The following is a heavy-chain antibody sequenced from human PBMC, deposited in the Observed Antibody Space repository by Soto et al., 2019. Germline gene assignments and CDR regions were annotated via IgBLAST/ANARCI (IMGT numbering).Heavy chain of an antibody. V-gene: IGHV4-34*01. D-gene: IGHD3-10*01. CDR3: ARGRGRIFDY. J-gene: IGHJ4*02. CDR2: INHSGST. Sequence: QVQLQQWGAGLLKPSETLSLTCAVYGGSFSGYYWSWIRQPPGKGLEWIGEINHSGSTNYNPSLKSRVTISADTSKNQFSLELSSVTAADTAVYYCARGRGRIFDYRGQGTLVTVSS. CDR1: GGSFSGYY.